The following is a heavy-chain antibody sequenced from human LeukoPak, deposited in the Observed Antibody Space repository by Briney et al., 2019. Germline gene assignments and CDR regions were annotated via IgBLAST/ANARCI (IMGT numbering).Heavy chain of an antibody. V-gene: IGHV4-61*02. CDR2: VYTSGST. Sequence: SGTLSLTCTVSGGSISSDDYYWSWIRQPAGKGLEWIGRVYTSGSTNYNPSLRSRVTISVDTSKNQFSLKLSSVTAADTAVYYCARDFRETQRRSMRRYYYYYMDVWGKGTTVTVSS. J-gene: IGHJ6*03. CDR3: ARDFRETQRRSMRRYYYYYMDV. CDR1: GGSISSDDYY. D-gene: IGHD5-24*01.